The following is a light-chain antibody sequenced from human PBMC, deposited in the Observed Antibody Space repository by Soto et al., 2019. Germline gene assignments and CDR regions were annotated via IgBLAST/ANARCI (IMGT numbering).Light chain of an antibody. J-gene: IGKJ2*01. CDR1: QSVRSNF. V-gene: IGKV3-20*01. Sequence: EIVLTQSPGTLSLSPGERATLSCRASQSVRSNFLAWYQQKPGQPPRLLIYVASSSATGVPDRLGGSGSGTDFTLTISRLEDDFSAVYFCQQYGSSPLFGRGTKLEI. CDR3: QQYGSSPL. CDR2: VAS.